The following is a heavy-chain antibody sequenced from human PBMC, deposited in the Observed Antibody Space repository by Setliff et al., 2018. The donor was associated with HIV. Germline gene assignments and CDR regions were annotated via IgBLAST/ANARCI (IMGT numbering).Heavy chain of an antibody. CDR1: GYTFTGYY. CDR2: INPNSGGT. CDR3: ARGYGSGSYYNWLDP. D-gene: IGHD3-10*01. V-gene: IGHV1-2*06. J-gene: IGHJ5*02. Sequence: ASVKVSCKASGYTFTGYYMHWVRQAPGQGLEWMGRINPNSGGTNYAQKFQGRVTMTRDTSNSTAYMELSRLRSDDTAVYYCARGYGSGSYYNWLDPWGQGTLVTVSS.